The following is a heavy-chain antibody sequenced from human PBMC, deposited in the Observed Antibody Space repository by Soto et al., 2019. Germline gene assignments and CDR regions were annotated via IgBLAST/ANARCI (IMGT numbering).Heavy chain of an antibody. CDR2: ISRGGTI. V-gene: IGHV3-53*01. Sequence: EVRLVESGGGLIQPGGSLTVSCAASGFSFSDNYMSWVRQPPGKGLEWVSDISRGGTIFYADAVKGRCIISRDSSKNKKYMQTIYLRGDDTAAYYCAGYSCSGGGCYPDWYFDLWGRGTLVTVSS. CDR1: GFSFSDNY. CDR3: AGYSCSGGGCYPDWYFDL. J-gene: IGHJ2*01. D-gene: IGHD2-15*01.